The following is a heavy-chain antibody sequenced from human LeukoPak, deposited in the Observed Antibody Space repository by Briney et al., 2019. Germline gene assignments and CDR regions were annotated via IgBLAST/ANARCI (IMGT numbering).Heavy chain of an antibody. Sequence: PGESLRISCKGSGYSFTSYWISWVRQMPGKGLEWMGRIDPSDSYTNYSPSFQGHVTISADKPISTAYLQWSSLKASDTAMYYCASIGSSSWYYYYGMDVWGQGTTVTVSS. J-gene: IGHJ6*02. CDR2: IDPSDSYT. D-gene: IGHD6-13*01. CDR1: GYSFTSYW. V-gene: IGHV5-10-1*01. CDR3: ASIGSSSWYYYYGMDV.